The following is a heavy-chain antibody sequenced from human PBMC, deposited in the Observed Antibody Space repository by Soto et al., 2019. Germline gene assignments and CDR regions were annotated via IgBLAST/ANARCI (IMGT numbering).Heavy chain of an antibody. J-gene: IGHJ5*02. D-gene: IGHD3-22*01. CDR3: ARAKVLITPNWFDP. Sequence: QVQLVQSGGEVKKPGASVKVSCKASGYTFTTYGITWVRQAPGQGLEYVGWISTYNGNTDFAQRVKSRLTLTTDTSTSTAYMELRRRRPDDTAVYYCARAKVLITPNWFDPWGPGTLVTVSS. V-gene: IGHV1-18*01. CDR2: ISTYNGNT. CDR1: GYTFTTYG.